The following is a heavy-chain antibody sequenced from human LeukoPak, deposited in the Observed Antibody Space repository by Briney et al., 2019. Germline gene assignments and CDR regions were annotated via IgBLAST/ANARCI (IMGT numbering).Heavy chain of an antibody. V-gene: IGHV3-23*01. Sequence: PGGSLRLSCAASGFTFRRYAMTWVRQAPGKGLEWVSAISGSGSTYYADSVKGRFTISRDNSKSTLYLQMDSLRAEDTAVYYCAKCGNSGCHLIDYWGQGTLVTVSS. CDR2: ISGSGST. CDR3: AKCGNSGCHLIDY. D-gene: IGHD5-12*01. J-gene: IGHJ4*02. CDR1: GFTFRRYA.